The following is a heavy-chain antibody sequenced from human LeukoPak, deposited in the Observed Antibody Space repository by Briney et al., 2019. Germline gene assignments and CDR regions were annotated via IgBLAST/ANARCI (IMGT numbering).Heavy chain of an antibody. J-gene: IGHJ4*02. V-gene: IGHV3-30-3*01. CDR1: GFTFSSYA. D-gene: IGHD2-2*01. CDR2: ISYDGSNK. Sequence: GGSLRLSCAASGFTFSSYAMHWVRQAPGKGLEWVAVISYDGSNKYYADSVKGRFTISRDNSKNTLYLQMNSLRAEDTAVYYCARDSASSLSFQDYWGQGTLVTVSS. CDR3: ARDSASSLSFQDY.